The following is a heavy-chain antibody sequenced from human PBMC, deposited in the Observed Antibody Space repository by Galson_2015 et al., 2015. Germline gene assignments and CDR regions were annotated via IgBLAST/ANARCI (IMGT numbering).Heavy chain of an antibody. D-gene: IGHD2-2*01. CDR2: ISSSGSTI. CDR3: ARVVKVPAAISGWFDP. Sequence: SLRLSCAASGFTFSDYYMSWIRQAPGKGLEWVSYISSSGSTIYYADSVKGRFTISRDNAKNSLYLQMNSLRAEDAAVYYCARVVKVPAAISGWFDPWGQGTLVTVSS. CDR1: GFTFSDYY. V-gene: IGHV3-11*01. J-gene: IGHJ5*02.